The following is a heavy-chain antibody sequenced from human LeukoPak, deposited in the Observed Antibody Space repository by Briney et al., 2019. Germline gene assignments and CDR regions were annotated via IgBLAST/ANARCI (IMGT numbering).Heavy chain of an antibody. V-gene: IGHV1-18*01. CDR2: ISSYNGNT. CDR1: GYTFSNYG. CDR3: ARDLGDGFSFYFDK. Sequence: ASLKVSCKASGYTFSNYGINWVRQAPGQGLEWMGWISSYNGNTNYAQKFQGRVTSTTDTSTSTAYVELRSLRSDDTAVYYCARDLGDGFSFYFDKWGQGTLVTVSS. D-gene: IGHD5-24*01. J-gene: IGHJ4*02.